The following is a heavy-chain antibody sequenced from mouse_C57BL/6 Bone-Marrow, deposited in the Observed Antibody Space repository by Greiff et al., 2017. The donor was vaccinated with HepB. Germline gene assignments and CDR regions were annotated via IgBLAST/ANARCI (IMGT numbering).Heavy chain of an antibody. CDR2: IRSKSSNYAT. D-gene: IGHD2-14*01. Sequence: EVQLQESGGGLVQPKGSLKLSCAASGFTFNTYAMHWVRQAPGKGLEWVARIRSKSSNYATYYADSVKDRFTISRDDSQSMLYLQMNNLKTEDTAMYYCVREGTTRDFYYAMDYWGQGTSVTVSS. J-gene: IGHJ4*01. CDR1: GFTFNTYA. CDR3: VREGTTRDFYYAMDY. V-gene: IGHV10-3*01.